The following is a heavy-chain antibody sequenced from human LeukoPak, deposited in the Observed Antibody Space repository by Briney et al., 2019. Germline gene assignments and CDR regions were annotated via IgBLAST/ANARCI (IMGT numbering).Heavy chain of an antibody. CDR2: ISAYNGNT. V-gene: IGHV1-18*01. D-gene: IGHD3-3*01. Sequence: ASVKVSCKASGYTFTSYGISRVRQAPGQGLEWMGWISAYNGNTNYAQKLQGRVTMTTDTSTSTAYMELRSLRSDDTAVYYCARDGGWFWRTDHDAFDIWGQGTMVTVSS. CDR1: GYTFTSYG. CDR3: ARDGGWFWRTDHDAFDI. J-gene: IGHJ3*02.